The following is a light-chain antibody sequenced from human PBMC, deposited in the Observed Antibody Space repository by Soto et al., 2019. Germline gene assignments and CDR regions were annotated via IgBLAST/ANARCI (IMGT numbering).Light chain of an antibody. CDR3: QQLNSYPT. CDR2: DAS. J-gene: IGKJ3*01. Sequence: DIQMTQSPSSLSASVGDRVTITCRASQTISTYLNWYQQKPGKAPRLLIYDASSLLSGVPSRFSGSGSGTDFTLTIASLQPEDFATYYCQQLNSYPTFGPGTKVDIK. V-gene: IGKV1-39*01. CDR1: QTISTY.